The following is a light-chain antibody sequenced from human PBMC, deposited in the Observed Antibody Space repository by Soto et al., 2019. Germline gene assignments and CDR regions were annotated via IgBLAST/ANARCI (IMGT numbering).Light chain of an antibody. J-gene: IGKJ1*01. CDR3: QQYDNWPWT. CDR2: GAS. V-gene: IGKV3-15*01. Sequence: VMTQSPATLSVHPGGRATLSCRASQSISDTLAWYQQKPGQAPRLLIHGASTRAPGFPARFSGSGSGTDFTLTISSLQSEDFAVYYCQQYDNWPWTFGQGTKVDIK. CDR1: QSISDT.